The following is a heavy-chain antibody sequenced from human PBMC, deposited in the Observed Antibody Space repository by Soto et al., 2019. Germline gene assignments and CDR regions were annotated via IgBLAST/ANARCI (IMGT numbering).Heavy chain of an antibody. V-gene: IGHV1-58*01. Sequence: GASVKVSCKASGFTFTSSAVQWVRQARGQRLEWIGWIVVGSGNTNYAQKFQERVTITRDMSTSTAYMELSSLRSEDTAVYYCAKDKGGRYCSRTSCLYSFDYWGQGTLVTVSS. J-gene: IGHJ4*02. D-gene: IGHD2-2*01. CDR2: IVVGSGNT. CDR1: GFTFTSSA. CDR3: AKDKGGRYCSRTSCLYSFDY.